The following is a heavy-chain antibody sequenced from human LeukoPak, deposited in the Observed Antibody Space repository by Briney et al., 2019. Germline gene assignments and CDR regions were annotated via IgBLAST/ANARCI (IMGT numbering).Heavy chain of an antibody. V-gene: IGHV3-7*01. CDR3: ARDTLGEGEDANYAVYYFDY. Sequence: GGSLRLSCAASGFRFNTYWMSWVRQAPGKGLEWVANIRQDGNEKYYADSVKGRFTISRDNGKNSLDLQMNSLRADDTAVYYCARDTLGEGEDANYAVYYFDYWGQGTVVTVSS. D-gene: IGHD4/OR15-4a*01. J-gene: IGHJ4*02. CDR2: IRQDGNEK. CDR1: GFRFNTYW.